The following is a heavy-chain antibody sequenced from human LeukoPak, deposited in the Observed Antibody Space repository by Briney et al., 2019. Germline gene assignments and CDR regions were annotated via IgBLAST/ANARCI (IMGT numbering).Heavy chain of an antibody. CDR3: ARDKRYGSGSLDY. J-gene: IGHJ4*02. D-gene: IGHD3-10*01. Sequence: PGGSLRLSCAASGFTFSSYSMNWVRQAPGKWLEWVSSISSSSSYIYYADSVKGRFTISRDNAKNSLYLQMNSLRAEDTAVYYCARDKRYGSGSLDYWGQGTLVTVSS. V-gene: IGHV3-21*01. CDR2: ISSSSSYI. CDR1: GFTFSSYS.